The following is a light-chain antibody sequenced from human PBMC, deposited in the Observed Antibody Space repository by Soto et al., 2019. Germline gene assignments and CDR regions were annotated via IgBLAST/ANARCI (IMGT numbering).Light chain of an antibody. Sequence: QSVLTQPPSASGTPGQRVTISCSGSSSNIGSNTVSWSQQLPGTAPNLLIYSSNQRPSGVPDRFSGSKSGTSASLAISGLQSEDEADYYCAAWDDSLNGLVFGGGTKLTVL. CDR1: SSNIGSNT. J-gene: IGLJ3*02. CDR3: AAWDDSLNGLV. CDR2: SSN. V-gene: IGLV1-44*01.